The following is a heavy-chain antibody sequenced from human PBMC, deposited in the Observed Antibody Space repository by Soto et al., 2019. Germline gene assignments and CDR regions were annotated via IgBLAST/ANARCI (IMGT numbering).Heavy chain of an antibody. CDR1: GYTFTSYD. V-gene: IGHV1-8*01. CDR2: MNPNSGNT. D-gene: IGHD3-9*01. Sequence: ASVKISCKASGYTFTSYDINWVRQATGQGLEWMGWMNPNSGNTGYAQKFQGRVTMTRNTSISTAYMELSSLRSEDTAVYYCARGFVYDFDILTGYISSDYYYYMDVWGKGTTVTVSS. CDR3: ARGFVYDFDILTGYISSDYYYYMDV. J-gene: IGHJ6*03.